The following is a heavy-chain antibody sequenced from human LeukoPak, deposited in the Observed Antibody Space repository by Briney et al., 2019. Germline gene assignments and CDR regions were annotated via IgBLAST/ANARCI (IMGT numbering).Heavy chain of an antibody. V-gene: IGHV1-8*03. J-gene: IGHJ4*02. CDR3: ARGTDYCSSTSCQTRFDY. D-gene: IGHD2-2*01. CDR2: MNPNSGNT. CDR1: GYTFTSYD. Sequence: ASVKVSCKASGYTFTSYDINWVRQATGQGLEWMGWMNPNSGNTGYAQKFQGRVTITRNTSISTAYMELSSLRSEDTAVYYCARGTDYCSSTSCQTRFDYWGQGTLVTVSS.